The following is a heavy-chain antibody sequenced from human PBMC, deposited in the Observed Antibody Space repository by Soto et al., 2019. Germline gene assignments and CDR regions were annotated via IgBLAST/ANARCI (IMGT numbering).Heavy chain of an antibody. J-gene: IGHJ4*02. CDR1: GLTFSRYA. D-gene: IGHD6-13*01. Sequence: QVQLVESGGGVVQPGRSLRLSCAASGLTFSRYAMHWVRQVPGKGLEWVAVISDDGSKKYYVDSVKGRFSISRDKSRNTLYLQMNSLRAEDTAVYFSAGERETSSWFLSGFEYLGQGTLGTVSS. CDR3: AGERETSSWFLSGFEY. V-gene: IGHV3-30-3*01. CDR2: ISDDGSKK.